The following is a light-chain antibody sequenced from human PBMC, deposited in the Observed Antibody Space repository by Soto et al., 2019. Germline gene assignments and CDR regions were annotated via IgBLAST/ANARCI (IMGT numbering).Light chain of an antibody. CDR1: QTVDSNF. CDR3: LKYGSSPAWT. Sequence: EIALTRAPVTLSLSPVERATLSFLASQTVDSNFLAWYQQKPGQAPRLLIYAASNRATGIPDRFSGSGSGTDFTLTIGRLDPEDFAVYYCLKYGSSPAWTGGTGTQGDIK. V-gene: IGKV3-20*01. CDR2: AAS. J-gene: IGKJ1*01.